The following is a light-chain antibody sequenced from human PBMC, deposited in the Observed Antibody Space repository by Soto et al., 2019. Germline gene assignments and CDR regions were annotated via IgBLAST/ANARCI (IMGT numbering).Light chain of an antibody. J-gene: IGLJ2*01. V-gene: IGLV3-21*02. CDR3: QVWDSSSYHPV. CDR1: NIGSKS. CDR2: DNS. Sequence: VLTQPPSVSVPPGQTARITCGGKNIGSKSVQWYQQKPGQAPVVVVSDNSDRPSGIPERFSGSNSGNTATLTISRVEAGDEADYYCQVWDSSSYHPVFGGGTKLTVL.